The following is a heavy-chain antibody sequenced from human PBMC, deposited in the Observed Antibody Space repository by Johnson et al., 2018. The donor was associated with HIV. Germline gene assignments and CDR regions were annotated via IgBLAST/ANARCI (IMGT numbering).Heavy chain of an antibody. CDR3: ARRGYSSSGGAFDI. J-gene: IGHJ3*02. D-gene: IGHD6-6*01. CDR2: ISYDGSNK. Sequence: QVQLVESGGGVVQPGRSLRLSCAASGFTFSSSAMHWVRPAPGKGLAWVAVISYDGSNKYYADSVKGRFTISRDNSKNTLYLQMNSLRAGDTAVYYCARRGYSSSGGAFDIWGQGTMVTVSS. V-gene: IGHV3-30-3*01. CDR1: GFTFSSSA.